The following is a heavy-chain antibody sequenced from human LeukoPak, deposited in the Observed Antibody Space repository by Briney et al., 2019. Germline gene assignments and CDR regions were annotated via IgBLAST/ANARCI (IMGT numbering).Heavy chain of an antibody. D-gene: IGHD2/OR15-2a*01. Sequence: GASVKVSCKASGYTFTGYYMHWVRQAPGQGLEWMGRINPNSGGTNYAQTFQGRVTMTRDTSISTAYMELSTLRSDDTAVYYCAREDLNTILGAFDIWGQGTMVTVSS. CDR2: INPNSGGT. CDR3: AREDLNTILGAFDI. J-gene: IGHJ3*02. CDR1: GYTFTGYY. V-gene: IGHV1-2*06.